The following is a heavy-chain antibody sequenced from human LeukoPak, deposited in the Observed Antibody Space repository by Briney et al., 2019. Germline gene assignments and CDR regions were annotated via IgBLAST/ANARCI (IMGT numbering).Heavy chain of an antibody. V-gene: IGHV3-23*01. CDR3: ARASWVSSADAVR. Sequence: PGESLRLSCAASGLSFSTFAMSWVRQAPAKGLEWLSSMKGTGDKYYADSVRGRFTLSRDDSRNTVYFHLNNLRVEDTAVYYCARASWVSSADAVRWGQGTVVTVSS. D-gene: IGHD3-16*01. J-gene: IGHJ4*02. CDR1: GLSFSTFA. CDR2: MKGTGDK.